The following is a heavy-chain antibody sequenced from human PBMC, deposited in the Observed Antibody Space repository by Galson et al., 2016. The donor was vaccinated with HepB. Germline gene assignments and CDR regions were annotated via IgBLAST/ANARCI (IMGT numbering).Heavy chain of an antibody. D-gene: IGHD3-10*01. CDR1: GGPIINYH. V-gene: IGHV4-59*08. Sequence: SETLSLTCTVSGGPIINYHWSWIRRSPGQGLEWIGYIYNSGSTTYNPSLKCRVSISEDTSKNQISLNLTSVTAADTAVDYSARPHGGDYAFDIWGQGTMVTVSS. J-gene: IGHJ3*02. CDR3: ARPHGGDYAFDI. CDR2: IYNSGST.